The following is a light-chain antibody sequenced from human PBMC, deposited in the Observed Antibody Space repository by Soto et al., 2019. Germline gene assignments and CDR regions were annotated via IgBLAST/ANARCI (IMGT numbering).Light chain of an antibody. CDR1: SSNIGAGYD. CDR2: GNS. CDR3: QSYDSSLSSYA. J-gene: IGLJ1*01. V-gene: IGLV1-40*01. Sequence: QSVLTQPPSVSGAPGQRVTISCTGSSSNIGAGYDVHWYQQLPGTAPKLLIYGNSNRPSGVPDRFSGSKSGTSASLAITGLQAEHEADYYSQSYDSSLSSYALGTGTKLTVL.